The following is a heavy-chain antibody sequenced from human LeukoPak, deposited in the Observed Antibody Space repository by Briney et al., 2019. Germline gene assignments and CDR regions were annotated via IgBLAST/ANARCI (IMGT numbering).Heavy chain of an antibody. V-gene: IGHV3-33*01. J-gene: IGHJ3*02. Sequence: PGRSLRLSCAASGFTFSSYGMHWVRQAPGKGLEWVAVIWYDGSNKYYADSVKGRFTISRDNSKNTLYLQMNSLRAEDTAVYYCARDLYCTNGVCYTNNDAFDIWGQGTMVTVSS. CDR2: IWYDGSNK. D-gene: IGHD2-8*01. CDR3: ARDLYCTNGVCYTNNDAFDI. CDR1: GFTFSSYG.